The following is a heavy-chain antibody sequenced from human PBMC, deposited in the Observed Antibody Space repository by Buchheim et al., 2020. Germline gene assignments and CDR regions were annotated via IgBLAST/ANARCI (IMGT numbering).Heavy chain of an antibody. J-gene: IGHJ6*02. CDR1: GYTFTSYY. D-gene: IGHD6-19*01. V-gene: IGHV1-46*01. CDR2: INPSGGST. Sequence: QVQLVQSGAEVKKPGASVKVSCKASGYTFTSYYMHWVRQAPGQGLEWMGIINPSGGSTSYAQKFQGSVTMTRDTSTSTVYMELSSLRSEDTAVYYCARVSAVAGSIYYYYYGMDVWGQGTT. CDR3: ARVSAVAGSIYYYYYGMDV.